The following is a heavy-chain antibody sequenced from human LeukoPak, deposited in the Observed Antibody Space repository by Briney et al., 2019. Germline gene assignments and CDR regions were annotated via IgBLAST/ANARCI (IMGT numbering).Heavy chain of an antibody. Sequence: GGSLRLSCAASGFTFSSYAMSWVRQTPGKGREWVSAISGSGGSTYYADSVKGRFTISRDNSKNTLYLQMNSLRAEDTAVYYCAKYGVIVGALQYRYFDYWGQGTLVNVSS. J-gene: IGHJ4*02. CDR1: GFTFSSYA. V-gene: IGHV3-23*01. CDR3: AKYGVIVGALQYRYFDY. CDR2: ISGSGGST. D-gene: IGHD1-26*01.